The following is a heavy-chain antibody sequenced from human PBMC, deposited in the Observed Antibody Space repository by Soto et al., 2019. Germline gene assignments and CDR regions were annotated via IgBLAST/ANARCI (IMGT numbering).Heavy chain of an antibody. CDR2: IYYSGST. D-gene: IGHD4-17*01. CDR1: GGSISSGGYS. J-gene: IGHJ4*02. V-gene: IGHV4-61*08. CDR3: ARSLYGDYDPNYFDY. Sequence: PSETLSVTCAVSGGSISSGGYSWGWIRQPPGKGLEWIGYIYYSGSTNYNPSPKSRVTISVDTSKNQFSLKLSSVTAADTAVYYCARSLYGDYDPNYFDYWGQGTLVTVSS.